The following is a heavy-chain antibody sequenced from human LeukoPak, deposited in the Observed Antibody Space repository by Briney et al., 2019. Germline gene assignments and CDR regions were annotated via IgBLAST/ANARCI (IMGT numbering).Heavy chain of an antibody. J-gene: IGHJ4*02. CDR2: IYYSGST. D-gene: IGHD3-10*01. CDR1: GGSISNNNYY. V-gene: IGHV4-39*01. CDR3: ARQTYYYGSGSYDTIDY. Sequence: PSETLSLTCTVSGGSISNNNYYWGWIRQPPGKGLEWIGNIYYSGSTYYNPSLKSRVTISVDTSKNQFSLKLNSVTAADTAIYYCARQTYYYGSGSYDTIDYWGQGTLVTVSS.